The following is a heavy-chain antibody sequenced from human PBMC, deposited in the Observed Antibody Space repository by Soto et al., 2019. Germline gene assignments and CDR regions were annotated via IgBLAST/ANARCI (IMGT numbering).Heavy chain of an antibody. CDR2: IYYSGST. J-gene: IGHJ5*02. V-gene: IGHV4-31*03. Sequence: QVQLQESGPGLVKPSQTLSLTCTVSGGSISSGGYYWSWIRQHPGKGLEWIGYIYYSGSTYYNPSLKIRVTISVDTSKNQFSLKLSSVTAADTAVYYCARGVAARLYNWFDPWGQGTLVTVSS. CDR1: GGSISSGGYY. D-gene: IGHD6-6*01. CDR3: ARGVAARLYNWFDP.